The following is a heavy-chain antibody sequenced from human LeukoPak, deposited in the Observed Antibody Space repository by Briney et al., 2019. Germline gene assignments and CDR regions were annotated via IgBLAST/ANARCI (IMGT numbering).Heavy chain of an antibody. J-gene: IGHJ4*02. D-gene: IGHD3-22*01. Sequence: SGTLSLTCAVYGGSFSGYYWSWIRQPPGKGLEWIGEINHSGSTNYNPSLKSRVTISVDTSKNQFSLKLSSVTAADTAVYYCAGEDYDTDYWGQGTLVTVSS. CDR2: INHSGST. CDR3: AGEDYDTDY. CDR1: GGSFSGYY. V-gene: IGHV4-34*01.